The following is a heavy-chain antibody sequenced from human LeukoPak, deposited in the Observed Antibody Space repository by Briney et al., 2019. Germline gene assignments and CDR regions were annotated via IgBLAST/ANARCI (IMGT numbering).Heavy chain of an antibody. CDR2: IYYSGST. Sequence: SETLSLTCTVSDGSISSSTYYWGWIRQPPGKGLEWIGTIYYSGSTYYNPSLRSRVTISVDTSKNQFSLKLRSLTAADTAVYYCARVRGKNEAARRVFDYWGQGTLVTVPS. J-gene: IGHJ4*02. CDR3: ARVRGKNEAARRVFDY. CDR1: DGSISSSTYY. D-gene: IGHD6-6*01. V-gene: IGHV4-39*07.